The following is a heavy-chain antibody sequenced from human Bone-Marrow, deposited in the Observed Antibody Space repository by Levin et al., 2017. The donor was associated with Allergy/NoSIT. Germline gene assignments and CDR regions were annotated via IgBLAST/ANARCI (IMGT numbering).Heavy chain of an antibody. CDR1: GYSFTNYW. V-gene: IGHV5-51*01. D-gene: IGHD2-2*01. Sequence: GESLKISCKGSGYSFTNYWFAWVRQMPGKGLEWMGIIYPDDSNIRYSPSFQGQVTISVDKSIGTAYLQWASLKASDSAMYYCGRRWGSRASDTLDYWGQGTLVTVSS. CDR2: IYPDDSNI. J-gene: IGHJ4*02. CDR3: GRRWGSRASDTLDY.